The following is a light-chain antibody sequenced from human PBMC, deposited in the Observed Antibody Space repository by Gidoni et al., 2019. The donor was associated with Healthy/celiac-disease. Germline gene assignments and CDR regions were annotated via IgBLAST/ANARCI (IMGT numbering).Light chain of an antibody. J-gene: IGKJ2*01. Sequence: IPMTQSTSSLSASVGDRVTITCPASQSISIYLNSYQQKPGKAPTLLIYAGSSLQRTVPSRFSGSGSGTDFTLIISSLQPEDFATFYCQQSYSTPRYTFGQGTKLEIK. CDR2: AGS. V-gene: IGKV1-39*01. CDR1: QSISIY. CDR3: QQSYSTPRYT.